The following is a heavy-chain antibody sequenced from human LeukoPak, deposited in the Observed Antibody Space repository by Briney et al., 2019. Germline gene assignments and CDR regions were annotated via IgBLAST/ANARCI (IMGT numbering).Heavy chain of an antibody. Sequence: GGSLRLSCAASGFTVSSNYMSWVRQAPGKGLEWVSVIYSGGSTYYADSVKGRFTISRDDSKNTLYLQMSSLRAEDTAVYYCARSIQLWTHFDYWGQGTLVTVSS. CDR3: ARSIQLWTHFDY. J-gene: IGHJ4*02. V-gene: IGHV3-53*01. CDR2: IYSGGST. CDR1: GFTVSSNY. D-gene: IGHD5-18*01.